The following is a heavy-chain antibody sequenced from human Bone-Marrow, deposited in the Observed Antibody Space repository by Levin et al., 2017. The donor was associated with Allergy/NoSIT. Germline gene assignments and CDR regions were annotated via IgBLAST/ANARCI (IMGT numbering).Heavy chain of an antibody. CDR1: GFTFSSYS. Sequence: GGSLRLSCAASGFTFSSYSMNWVRQAPGKGLEWVSSISSSSSYIYYADSVKGRFTISRDNAKNSLYLQMNSLRAEDTAVYYCARGAAAGEGYWYFDLWGRGTLVTVSS. J-gene: IGHJ2*01. CDR3: ARGAAAGEGYWYFDL. CDR2: ISSSSSYI. V-gene: IGHV3-21*01. D-gene: IGHD6-13*01.